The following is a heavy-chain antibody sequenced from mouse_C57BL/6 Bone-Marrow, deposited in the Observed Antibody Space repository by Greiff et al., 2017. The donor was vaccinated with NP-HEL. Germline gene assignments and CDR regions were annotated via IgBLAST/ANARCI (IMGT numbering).Heavy chain of an antibody. V-gene: IGHV5-17*01. CDR3: ARAGNYPYYYAMDY. J-gene: IGHJ4*01. D-gene: IGHD2-1*01. CDR2: ISSGSSTI. Sequence: EVNVVESGGGLVKPGGSLKLSCAASGFTFSDYGMHWVRQAPEKGLEWVAYISSGSSTIYYADTVKGRFTISRDNAKNTLFLQMTSLRSEDTAMYYCARAGNYPYYYAMDYWGQGTSVTVSS. CDR1: GFTFSDYG.